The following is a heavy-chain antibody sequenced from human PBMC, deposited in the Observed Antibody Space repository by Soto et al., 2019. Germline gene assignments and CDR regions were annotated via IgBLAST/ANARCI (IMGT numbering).Heavy chain of an antibody. CDR2: ISYDVSNK. D-gene: IGHD5-12*01. J-gene: IGHJ5*02. V-gene: IGHV3-30-3*01. CDR3: ARGDGYNSPNWFDP. Sequence: GGSLRLSCAASGFTFSSYAMHWVRQAPGKGLEWVAVISYDVSNKYYADSVKGRFTISRDNSKNTLYLQMNSLRAEDTAVYYCARGDGYNSPNWFDPWGQGTLVTVSS. CDR1: GFTFSSYA.